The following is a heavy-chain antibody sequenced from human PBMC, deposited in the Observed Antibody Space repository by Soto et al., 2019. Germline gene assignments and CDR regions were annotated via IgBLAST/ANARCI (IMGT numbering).Heavy chain of an antibody. CDR2: IYYSGST. CDR1: GGSISSYY. D-gene: IGHD3-9*01. V-gene: IGHV4-59*01. CDR3: ARAKIRSYYDILTGYSPYVGMDV. Sequence: SETLSLTCTVSGGSISSYYWSWIRQPPGKGLEWIGYIYYSGSTNYNPSLKSRVTISVDTSKNQFSLKLSSVTAADTAVYYCARAKIRSYYDILTGYSPYVGMDVWGQGTTVTVFS. J-gene: IGHJ6*02.